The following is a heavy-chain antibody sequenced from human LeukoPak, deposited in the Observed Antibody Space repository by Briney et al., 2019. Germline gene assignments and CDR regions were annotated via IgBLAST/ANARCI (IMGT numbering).Heavy chain of an antibody. CDR1: GFTVSSND. Sequence: GGSLRLSCAASGFTVSSNDMSWVRQAPGKGLEWVAVISYDGSNKYYADSVKGRFTISRDNAKNTLYLQTNSLRAEDTAVYYCLKSTGYYAMDVWGQGTTVTVSS. J-gene: IGHJ6*02. V-gene: IGHV3-30-3*01. CDR3: LKSTGYYAMDV. CDR2: ISYDGSNK. D-gene: IGHD3-22*01.